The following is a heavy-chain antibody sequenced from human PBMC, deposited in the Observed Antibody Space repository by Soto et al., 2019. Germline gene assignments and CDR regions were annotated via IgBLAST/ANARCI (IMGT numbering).Heavy chain of an antibody. Sequence: PGGSLRLSCAASGFTVSSNYMSWVRQAPGKGLEWVSVIYSGGSTYYADSVKGRFTISRDNSKNTLYLQMNSLRAEDTAVYYCARSPGNYYDSSGYYFLFDYWGQGTPVTVSS. CDR3: ARSPGNYYDSSGYYFLFDY. V-gene: IGHV3-53*01. CDR1: GFTVSSNY. CDR2: IYSGGST. J-gene: IGHJ4*02. D-gene: IGHD3-22*01.